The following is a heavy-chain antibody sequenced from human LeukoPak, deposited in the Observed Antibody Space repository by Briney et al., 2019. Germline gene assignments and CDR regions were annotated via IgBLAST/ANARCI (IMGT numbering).Heavy chain of an antibody. Sequence: GGSLRLSCVVSGFIFSDYAMTWVRQAPGKGLEWVSGMGGIGGSTYYGDSKKGRFTISRDNSKNTLYLQMNSLRVEDTAVYYCAKDRSSSWYPSYMDVWGKGTTVTVSS. CDR1: GFIFSDYA. CDR3: AKDRSSSWYPSYMDV. D-gene: IGHD6-13*01. J-gene: IGHJ6*03. CDR2: MGGIGGST. V-gene: IGHV3-23*01.